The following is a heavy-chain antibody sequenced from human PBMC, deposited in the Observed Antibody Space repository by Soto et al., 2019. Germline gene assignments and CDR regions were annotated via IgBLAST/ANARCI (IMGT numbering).Heavy chain of an antibody. D-gene: IGHD3-16*01. CDR1: GGLFSSFA. J-gene: IGHJ4*02. V-gene: IGHV1-69*13. CDR3: ARGGGPYVWFNEF. CDR2: IIPVFGTT. Sequence: ASVKVSCKDSGGLFSSFAISWVRQAPGQGLEWMGGIIPVFGTTNYAQKFQGRVTITADESTNTAYMELSSLTSDDTAMYYCARGGGPYVWFNEFWGQGTQVTVSS.